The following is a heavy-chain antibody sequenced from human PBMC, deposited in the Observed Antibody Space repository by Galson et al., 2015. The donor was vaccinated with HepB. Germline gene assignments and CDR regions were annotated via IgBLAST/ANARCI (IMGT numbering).Heavy chain of an antibody. CDR3: ARTKGDDFWSGYRFFDY. Sequence: SLRLSCAASGFTFSSYWMHWVRQAPGKGLVWVSRINSDGSNYADSVKGRFTISRDNAKNTLYLQMNSLRAEDTAVYYCARTKGDDFWSGYRFFDYWGQGTLVTVSS. V-gene: IGHV3-74*01. CDR1: GFTFSSYW. CDR2: INSDGS. J-gene: IGHJ4*02. D-gene: IGHD3-3*01.